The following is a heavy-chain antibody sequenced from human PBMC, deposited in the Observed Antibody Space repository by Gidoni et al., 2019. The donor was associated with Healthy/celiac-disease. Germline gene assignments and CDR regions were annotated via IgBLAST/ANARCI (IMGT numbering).Heavy chain of an antibody. D-gene: IGHD1-1*01. CDR2: VNHSGST. CDR3: AGWNGGRGIRNGMDV. V-gene: IGHV4-34*01. CDR1: GGSFRDYY. Sequence: QVLLRQWGAGLLKPSETLSFTCAVYGGSFRDYYWSWIRQPPGKGLEWVGEVNHSGSTNSNPSLKSRVTMSVDTSKNQFSLTLTSATAADTAVYYCAGWNGGRGIRNGMDVWGRGLTVTVSS. J-gene: IGHJ6*02.